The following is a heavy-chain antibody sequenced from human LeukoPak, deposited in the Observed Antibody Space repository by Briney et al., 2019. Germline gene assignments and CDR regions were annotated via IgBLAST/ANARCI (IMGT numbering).Heavy chain of an antibody. D-gene: IGHD4-17*01. CDR3: TKAAYGDYVNWFDP. J-gene: IGHJ5*02. CDR1: GFTFSRYA. Sequence: GGSLRLSCAASGFTFSRYAMSWVRQAPGKGLEWVSSISAVSGSTWYQASVKGRFTISRDHSKNTLYVQMDSLRAEDTAIYYCTKAAYGDYVNWFDPWGQGTLVTVSS. V-gene: IGHV3-23*01. CDR2: ISAVSGST.